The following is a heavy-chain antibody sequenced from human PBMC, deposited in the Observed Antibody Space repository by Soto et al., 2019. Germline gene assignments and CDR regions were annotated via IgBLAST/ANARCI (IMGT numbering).Heavy chain of an antibody. CDR2: ISYDGSNK. D-gene: IGHD3-10*01. CDR1: GFTFSSYG. J-gene: IGHJ4*02. CDR3: AKDQGDGSGSPHH. V-gene: IGHV3-30*18. Sequence: GGSLRLSCAASGFTFSSYGMHWVRQAPGKGLEWVAVISYDGSNKYYADSVKGRFTISRDNSKNTLYLQMNSLRAEDTAVYYCAKDQGDGSGSPHHWGQGTLVTVSS.